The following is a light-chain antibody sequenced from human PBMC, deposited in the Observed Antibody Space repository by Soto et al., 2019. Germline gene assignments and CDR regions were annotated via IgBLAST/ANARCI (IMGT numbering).Light chain of an antibody. Sequence: ALTQPASVSGSPGQSITISCTGTSSDVGGYNYVSWYQQHPGKAPKLMIYEVSNRPSGVSNRFSGSKSGNTASLTISGLQTEDGADYYCCSYTSSSTPVVFGGGTKLTVL. CDR3: CSYTSSSTPVV. CDR1: SSDVGGYNY. J-gene: IGLJ2*01. V-gene: IGLV2-14*01. CDR2: EVS.